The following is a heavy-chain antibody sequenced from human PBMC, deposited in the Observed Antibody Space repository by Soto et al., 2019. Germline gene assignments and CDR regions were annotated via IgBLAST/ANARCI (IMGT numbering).Heavy chain of an antibody. V-gene: IGHV3-23*01. CDR2: ISGSGGST. CDR1: GFTFSSYA. D-gene: IGHD3-10*01. CDR3: AKLPEHYGSGSSDY. Sequence: GGSLRLSCAASGFTFSSYAMSWVRQAPGKGLEWVSAISGSGGSTYYADSVKGRFTISRDNSKNTRYLQMNSLRAEDTAVYYCAKLPEHYGSGSSDYWGQGTLVTVSS. J-gene: IGHJ4*02.